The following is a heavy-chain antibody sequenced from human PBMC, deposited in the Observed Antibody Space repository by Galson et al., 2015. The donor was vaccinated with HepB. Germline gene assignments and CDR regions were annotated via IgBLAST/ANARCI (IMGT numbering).Heavy chain of an antibody. Sequence: SLRLSCAASGFTFSSYAMHWVRQAPGKGLEWVAVISYDGSSKYYADSVKGRFTISRDNSKNTLYLQMNSLRAEDTAVYYCARERHTAIARGTFDPWGQGTLVTVSS. CDR3: ARERHTAIARGTFDP. D-gene: IGHD5-18*01. CDR1: GFTFSSYA. J-gene: IGHJ5*02. V-gene: IGHV3-30*04. CDR2: ISYDGSSK.